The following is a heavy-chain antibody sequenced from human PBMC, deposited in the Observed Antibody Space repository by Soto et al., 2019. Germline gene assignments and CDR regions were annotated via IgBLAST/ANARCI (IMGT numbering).Heavy chain of an antibody. CDR2: ISGSGGST. CDR1: GFTFSSYA. D-gene: IGHD3-9*01. CDR3: AKDLNYDIVTVPPDYYYYGMDV. Sequence: PGGSLRLSCAASGFTFSSYAMSWVRQAPGKGLEWVSAISGSGGSTYYADSVKGRFTISRDNSKNTLYLQMNSLRAEDTAVYYCAKDLNYDIVTVPPDYYYYGMDVWGQGTTVTVSS. J-gene: IGHJ6*02. V-gene: IGHV3-23*01.